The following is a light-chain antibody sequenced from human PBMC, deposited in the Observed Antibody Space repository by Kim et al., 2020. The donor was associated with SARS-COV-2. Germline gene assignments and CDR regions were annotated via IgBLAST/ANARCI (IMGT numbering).Light chain of an antibody. J-gene: IGKJ2*01. Sequence: TLSLSPGQRATLSCRASQSVHSHLTWYQQKFGQPPRLLIYDASNTAPGIPDRFSGSGSGTDFTLTISNLEPEDFAVYYCQQRANYTFGPGTKLEI. CDR1: QSVHSH. V-gene: IGKV3-11*01. CDR2: DAS. CDR3: QQRANYT.